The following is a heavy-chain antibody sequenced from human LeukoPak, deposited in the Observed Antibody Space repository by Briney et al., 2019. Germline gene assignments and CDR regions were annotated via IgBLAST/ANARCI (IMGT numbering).Heavy chain of an antibody. CDR3: AREPHYYARPRLTLDY. Sequence: GASVKVSCKASGYTFTSYGIGWVRQAPGQGLEWMGWISAYNGNTNYAQKLQGRVTMTTDTSTSTAYMELRSLRSDDTAVYYCAREPHYYARPRLTLDYWGQGTLVTVSS. CDR2: ISAYNGNT. D-gene: IGHD3-10*01. V-gene: IGHV1-18*01. J-gene: IGHJ4*02. CDR1: GYTFTSYG.